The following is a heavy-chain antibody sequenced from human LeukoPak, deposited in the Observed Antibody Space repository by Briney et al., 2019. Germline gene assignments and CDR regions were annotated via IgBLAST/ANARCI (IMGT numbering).Heavy chain of an antibody. J-gene: IGHJ6*02. Sequence: GGSLRLSCAASGFTFSSYGMHWARQAPGKGLVWVAFIRYDGSNKYYADSVKGRFTISRDNSKNTLYLQMNSLRAEDTAVYYCAKDDWVIAAAVRLYYYYYGMDVWGQGTTVTVSS. CDR1: GFTFSSYG. V-gene: IGHV3-30*02. CDR3: AKDDWVIAAAVRLYYYYYGMDV. D-gene: IGHD6-13*01. CDR2: IRYDGSNK.